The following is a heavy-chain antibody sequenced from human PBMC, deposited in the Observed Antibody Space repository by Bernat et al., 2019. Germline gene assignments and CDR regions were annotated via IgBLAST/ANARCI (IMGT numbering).Heavy chain of an antibody. CDR1: GFTFNSNY. D-gene: IGHD6-19*01. Sequence: EVQLVESGGGLIQPGGSLRVSCAASGFTFNSNYMSWVRQPPGKGLEWVSVIYSGGSTYYAEYGKGRFTISRDKSKNTLYLQMSSRRAEDTAVYYCAREGVEAVTGKGPLGYWGQGTLVTVSS. J-gene: IGHJ4*02. V-gene: IGHV3-53*01. CDR3: AREGVEAVTGKGPLGY. CDR2: IYSGGST.